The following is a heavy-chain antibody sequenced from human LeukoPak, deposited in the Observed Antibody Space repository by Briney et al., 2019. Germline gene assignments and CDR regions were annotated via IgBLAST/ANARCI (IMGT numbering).Heavy chain of an antibody. Sequence: GGSLRLSCAASGFMFSSYWMSWVRQAPGKGLEWVADIKEDGSEKSYVDSVKGRFTISRDNAKNSLYLQMNTLRAEDTAVYYCARVKWELLHYFDYWGQGTLVTVSS. D-gene: IGHD1-26*01. CDR2: IKEDGSEK. CDR1: GFMFSSYW. J-gene: IGHJ4*02. CDR3: ARVKWELLHYFDY. V-gene: IGHV3-7*01.